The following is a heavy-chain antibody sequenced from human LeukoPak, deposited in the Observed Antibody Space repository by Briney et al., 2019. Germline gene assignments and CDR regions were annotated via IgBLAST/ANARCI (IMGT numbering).Heavy chain of an antibody. J-gene: IGHJ4*02. D-gene: IGHD6-19*01. Sequence: PGGSLRLSCAASGFTFGNYDMSWVRQAPGKGLEWVSAISASGYTTLYADSVKGRFTISRDNSKNTLYLQLSSLRADDTAVYSCANKNSVAGPGSKGGFDYWGQGTLVTVSA. CDR2: ISASGYTT. V-gene: IGHV3-23*01. CDR1: GFTFGNYD. CDR3: ANKNSVAGPGSKGGFDY.